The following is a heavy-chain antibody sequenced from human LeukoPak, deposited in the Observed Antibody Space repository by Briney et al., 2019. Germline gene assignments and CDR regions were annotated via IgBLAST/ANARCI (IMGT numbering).Heavy chain of an antibody. J-gene: IGHJ5*02. V-gene: IGHV5-51*01. Sequence: SGGSLKISCKASGYIFSRYWIAWVRQVPGKGLEWMGIVYPGDSDTRYSPSFRGQVTISADTSISTTYLQWSSLKASDTAIYYCARHRGGYGNYEDWFDPWGQGTLVTVSS. CDR1: GYIFSRYW. CDR3: ARHRGGYGNYEDWFDP. D-gene: IGHD1-26*01. CDR2: VYPGDSDT.